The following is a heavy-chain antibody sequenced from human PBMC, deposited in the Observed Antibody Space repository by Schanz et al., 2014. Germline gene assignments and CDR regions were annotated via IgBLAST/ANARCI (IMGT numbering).Heavy chain of an antibody. V-gene: IGHV3-23*01. CDR2: IPWNGAAI. CDR1: GFTFSSYA. D-gene: IGHD1-1*01. J-gene: IGHJ5*02. Sequence: EVQLLESGGGLVQPGGSLRLSCAASGFTFSSYAMSWVRQAPGKGLEWVSNIPWNGAAIGYAGSVRGRFTISRDSAKNSLFLQMNSLRPEDTAVYYCARGRVLESWGQGTLVTVSS. CDR3: ARGRVLES.